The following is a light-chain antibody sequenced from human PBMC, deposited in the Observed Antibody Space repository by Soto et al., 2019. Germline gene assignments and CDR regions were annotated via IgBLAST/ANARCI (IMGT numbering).Light chain of an antibody. CDR1: QGISSY. CDR3: QQSYIMPIT. Sequence: AIRMTQSPSSLSASTGDRVTITCRASQGISSYLAWYQQKPGKAPKLLIYAASTLQSGVPSRFSGSGSGTEYTLTITSLQPEDCATYYCQQSYIMPITFGQGTRLEIK. J-gene: IGKJ5*01. V-gene: IGKV1-8*01. CDR2: AAS.